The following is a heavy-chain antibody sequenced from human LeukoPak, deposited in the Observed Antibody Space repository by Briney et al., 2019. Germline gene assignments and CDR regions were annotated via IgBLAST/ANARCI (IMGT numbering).Heavy chain of an antibody. J-gene: IGHJ4*02. D-gene: IGHD1-26*01. V-gene: IGHV3-74*01. CDR1: GFTFRSYW. CDR3: ALPYSGNYYVEDYFDY. CDR2: INSDGRTT. Sequence: PGGSLRLSCAASGFTFRSYWMHWVRQAPGKGLVWVSRINSDGRTTSYADSVKGRFTISRDNAKNTLYLQMNSLRAEDTAVYYCALPYSGNYYVEDYFDYWGQGTLVTVSS.